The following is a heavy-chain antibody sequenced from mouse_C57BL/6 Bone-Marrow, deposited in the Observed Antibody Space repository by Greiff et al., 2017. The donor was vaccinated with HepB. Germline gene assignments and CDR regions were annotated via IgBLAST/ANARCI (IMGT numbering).Heavy chain of an antibody. V-gene: IGHV10-1*01. CDR3: VRPLRYYAMDY. CDR1: GFSFNTYA. Sequence: EVQRVESGGGLVQPKGSLKLSCAASGFSFNTYAMNWVRQAPGKGLEWVARIRSKSNNYATYYADSVKDRFTISRDDSESMLYLQMNNLKTEDTAMYYCVRPLRYYAMDYWGQGTSVTVSS. J-gene: IGHJ4*01. D-gene: IGHD2-12*01. CDR2: IRSKSNNYAT.